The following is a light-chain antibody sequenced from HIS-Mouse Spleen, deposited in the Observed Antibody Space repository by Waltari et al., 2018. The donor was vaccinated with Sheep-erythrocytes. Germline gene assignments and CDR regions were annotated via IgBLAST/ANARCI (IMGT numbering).Light chain of an antibody. CDR3: CSYAGSSTPWV. V-gene: IGLV2-23*01. CDR2: EGS. J-gene: IGLJ3*02. Sequence: QSALTQPASVSGSPGQSITISCTGTSSDVGSYNLVSRYQQHPGKAPKLMIYEGSKRPSVVSNRFSGSKSVNTASLTISGLQAEDEADYYCCSYAGSSTPWVFGGGTKLTVL. CDR1: SSDVGSYNL.